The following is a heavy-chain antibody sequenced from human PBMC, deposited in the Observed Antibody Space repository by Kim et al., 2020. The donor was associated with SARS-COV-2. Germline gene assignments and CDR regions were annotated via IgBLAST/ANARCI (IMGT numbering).Heavy chain of an antibody. CDR1: GFTFSTYW. D-gene: IGHD3-3*01. CDR2: INQDGNEK. V-gene: IGHV3-7*01. CDR3: ARDRHWSGYYGMDV. Sequence: GGSLRLSSAASGFTFSTYWMSWVRQAPGKGLEWVANINQDGNEKYYVDSVKGRFTISRDNAKNSLYLQMNSLRAEDTAVYYCARDRHWSGYYGMDVWGQGTTVTVSS. J-gene: IGHJ6*02.